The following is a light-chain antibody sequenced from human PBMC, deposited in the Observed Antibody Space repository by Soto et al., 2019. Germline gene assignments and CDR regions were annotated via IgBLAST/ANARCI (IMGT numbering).Light chain of an antibody. Sequence: EIVMTQSPATLSVSPGEIATLSFSASQSVSSNYFAWYQQRPGQAPRLLIYGISSRATGIPDRFSGSGSGTDFTLTISRLEPEDFAVYYCEQYGSSPRTFGQGTKVDIK. CDR1: QSVSSNY. J-gene: IGKJ1*01. CDR3: EQYGSSPRT. CDR2: GIS. V-gene: IGKV3-20*01.